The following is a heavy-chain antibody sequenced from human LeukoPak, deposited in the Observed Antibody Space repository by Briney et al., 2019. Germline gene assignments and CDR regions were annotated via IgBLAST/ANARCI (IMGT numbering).Heavy chain of an antibody. D-gene: IGHD5-12*01. CDR2: IYSGGST. J-gene: IGHJ4*02. CDR1: GFTVSSNY. V-gene: IGHV3-53*01. Sequence: GGSLRLSCAASGFTVSSNYMSWVRQAPGKGLEWVPVIYSGGSTYYADSVKGRFTISRDNSKNTLYLQMNSLRAEDTAVYYCARDTGYSGYGYDYWGQGTLVTVSS. CDR3: ARDTGYSGYGYDY.